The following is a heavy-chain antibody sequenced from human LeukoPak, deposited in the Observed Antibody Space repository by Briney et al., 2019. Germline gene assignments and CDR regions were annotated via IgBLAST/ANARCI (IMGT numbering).Heavy chain of an antibody. D-gene: IGHD6-13*01. J-gene: IGHJ5*02. Sequence: GGSLRLSCAASGFTFSSYSMNWVRQAPGKGLEWVSSISSSSSYIYYADSAKGRFTISRDNAKNSLYLQMNSLRAEDTAVYYRARSVWTQPRQLDRRFDPWGQGTLVTVSS. V-gene: IGHV3-21*01. CDR1: GFTFSSYS. CDR2: ISSSSSYI. CDR3: ARSVWTQPRQLDRRFDP.